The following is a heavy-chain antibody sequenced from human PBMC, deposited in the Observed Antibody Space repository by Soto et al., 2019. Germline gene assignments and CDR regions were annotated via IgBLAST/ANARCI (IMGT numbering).Heavy chain of an antibody. V-gene: IGHV3-30*04. J-gene: IGHJ4*02. CDR2: ISYDGRSK. D-gene: IGHD2-21*02. CDR1: GFTFSGSV. Sequence: ESGGGVVQPGRSLRLSCAASGFTFSGSVMHWVRQSPGKGLEWVAVISYDGRSKHYADSVEGRFTISRDNSQNTLYLQMSSLRAEDTAVYYCARSYCGDDCALDYWGQGTLVTVSS. CDR3: ARSYCGDDCALDY.